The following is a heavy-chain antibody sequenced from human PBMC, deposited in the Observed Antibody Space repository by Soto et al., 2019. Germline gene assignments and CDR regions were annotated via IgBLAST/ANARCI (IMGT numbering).Heavy chain of an antibody. CDR1: GYTFTSYY. V-gene: IGHV1-46*01. Sequence: GASVKVSCKASGYTFTSYYMHWVRQAPGQGLEWMGIINPSGGSTSYAQKFQGRVTMTRDTSTSTVYMELSSLRSEDTAVYYCAKALWGYCSSTSCYGYFDYWGQGTLVTVSS. D-gene: IGHD2-2*01. J-gene: IGHJ4*02. CDR2: INPSGGST. CDR3: AKALWGYCSSTSCYGYFDY.